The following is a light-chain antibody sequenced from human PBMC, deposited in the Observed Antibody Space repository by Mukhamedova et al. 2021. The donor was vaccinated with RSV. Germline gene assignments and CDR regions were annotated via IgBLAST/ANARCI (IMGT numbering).Light chain of an antibody. CDR1: QDISIS. CDR3: QQYHSFPRLI. CDR2: DAS. Sequence: GDRVTITCQASQDISISLYWYQHKPGKAPKLLIYDASNLETGAPSRFRGMGSGPHFTLTITNWQPEVIAQYYCQQYHSFPRLIFG. V-gene: IGKV1-33*01. J-gene: IGKJ4*01.